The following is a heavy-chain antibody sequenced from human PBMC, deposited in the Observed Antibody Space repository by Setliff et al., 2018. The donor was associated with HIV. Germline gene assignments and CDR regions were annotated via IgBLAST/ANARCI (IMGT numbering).Heavy chain of an antibody. Sequence: GESLKISCKGSGYGFSSYWVAWVRQMPGKGLEWMGIIYPGDSETRYSPSFQGQVTFSADKTVSTAYLQWSSLKPSNTAMYYCARHGGYNPLDYWGQGTLVTVSS. CDR2: IYPGDSET. CDR1: GYGFSSYW. J-gene: IGHJ4*02. CDR3: ARHGGYNPLDY. D-gene: IGHD5-12*01. V-gene: IGHV5-51*01.